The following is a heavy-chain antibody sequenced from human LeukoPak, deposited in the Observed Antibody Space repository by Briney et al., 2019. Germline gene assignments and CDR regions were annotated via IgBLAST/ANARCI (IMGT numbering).Heavy chain of an antibody. J-gene: IGHJ5*02. CDR1: GGTFSSYA. CDR2: IIPIFGTA. Sequence: SVKVSCKASGGTFSSYAISWVRQAPGQGLEWMGGIIPIFGTANYAQKFQGRVTITADESTSTAYMELSSLRSEDTAVYYCARDALAVAGPFDPWGQGTLVTVSS. D-gene: IGHD6-19*01. V-gene: IGHV1-69*13. CDR3: ARDALAVAGPFDP.